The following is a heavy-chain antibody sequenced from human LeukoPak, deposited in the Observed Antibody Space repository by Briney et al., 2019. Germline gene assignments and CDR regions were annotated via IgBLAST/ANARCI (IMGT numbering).Heavy chain of an antibody. J-gene: IGHJ4*02. Sequence: SETLSLTCTVSGGSISSYYWSWIRQPAGKGLEWIGRIYTSGSTNYNPSLKSRVTMSVDTSKNQFSLKLTSVTAADTAVYYCARETYYYGSGSYPFDYWGQGTLVTVST. V-gene: IGHV4-4*07. D-gene: IGHD3-10*01. CDR2: IYTSGST. CDR1: GGSISSYY. CDR3: ARETYYYGSGSYPFDY.